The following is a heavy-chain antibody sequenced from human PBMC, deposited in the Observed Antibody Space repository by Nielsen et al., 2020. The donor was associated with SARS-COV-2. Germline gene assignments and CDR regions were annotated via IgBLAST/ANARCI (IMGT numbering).Heavy chain of an antibody. CDR2: IKQDGSEK. D-gene: IGHD3-10*01. CDR3: ARDLYYYGPLDY. Sequence: GESLKISCAAPGFTFSSYWMSWVRQAPGKGLEWVANIKQDGSEKYYVDSVKGRFTISRDNAKNSLYLQMNSLRAEDTAVYYCARDLYYYGPLDYWGQGTLVTVSS. CDR1: GFTFSSYW. J-gene: IGHJ4*02. V-gene: IGHV3-7*01.